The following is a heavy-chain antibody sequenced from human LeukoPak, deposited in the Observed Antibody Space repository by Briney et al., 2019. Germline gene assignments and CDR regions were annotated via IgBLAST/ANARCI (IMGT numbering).Heavy chain of an antibody. CDR1: GFTFDNYA. V-gene: IGHV3-23*01. J-gene: IGHJ6*02. Sequence: GGSLRLSCAASGFTFDNYAMNWVRQAPGKGLEWVLGISGSGAYTYYADSVKGRFTISRDNSQNTLHLQLNSLRAEDTAIYYCARDTSFNYGAHAMDVWGQGTTVTVSS. CDR3: ARDTSFNYGAHAMDV. CDR2: ISGSGAYT. D-gene: IGHD4/OR15-4a*01.